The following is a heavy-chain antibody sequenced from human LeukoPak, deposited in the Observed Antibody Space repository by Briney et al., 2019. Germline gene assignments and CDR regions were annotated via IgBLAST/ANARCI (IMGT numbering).Heavy chain of an antibody. D-gene: IGHD2-2*02. V-gene: IGHV3-30*02. Sequence: GGSLRLSCAASGFTFSSYGMHWVRQAPGKGLEWVAFIRYDGSNKYYADSVKGRFTISRDNSKNTLYLQMNSLRAEDTAVYYCAKDGHCSSTSCYTGRGYFDYWGQGTLVTVSS. CDR1: GFTFSSYG. CDR3: AKDGHCSSTSCYTGRGYFDY. CDR2: IRYDGSNK. J-gene: IGHJ4*02.